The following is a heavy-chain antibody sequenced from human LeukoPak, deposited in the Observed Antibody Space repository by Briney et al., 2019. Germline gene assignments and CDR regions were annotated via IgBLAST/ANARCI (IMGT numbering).Heavy chain of an antibody. J-gene: IGHJ3*02. V-gene: IGHV3-53*01. CDR2: IYSGGSI. CDR1: GFTVSSNY. CDR3: AKDPNGDYVGGFDM. Sequence: GGSLRLSCAASGFTVSSNYMSWVRQAPGKGLEWVSVIYSGGSIYYADSVKGRFTISRDNSKNTLYLQMNGLTVEDTAVYYCAKDPNGDYVGGFDMRGQGTMVTVSS. D-gene: IGHD4-17*01.